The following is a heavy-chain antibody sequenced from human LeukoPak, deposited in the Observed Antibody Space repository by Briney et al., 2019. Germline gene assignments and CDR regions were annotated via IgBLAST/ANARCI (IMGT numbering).Heavy chain of an antibody. Sequence: SQTLSLTCTVSGGSISSGGYYWSWIRQHPGTGLEWIGYIYYSGSTYYNPSLKSRVTISVDTSKNQFSLKLSSVTAADTAVYYCARGKYCSSTSCYYAPRPGYSSGWPFDYWGQGTLVTVSS. V-gene: IGHV4-31*03. CDR1: GGSISSGGYY. CDR2: IYYSGST. CDR3: ARGKYCSSTSCYYAPRPGYSSGWPFDY. D-gene: IGHD2-2*01. J-gene: IGHJ4*02.